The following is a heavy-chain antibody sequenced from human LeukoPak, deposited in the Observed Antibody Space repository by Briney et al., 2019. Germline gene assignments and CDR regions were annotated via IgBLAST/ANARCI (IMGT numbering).Heavy chain of an antibody. CDR2: INPNSGGT. CDR3: ARAPRSTIAALPRGLVRFDP. Sequence: ASVKVSCKASGYTFTGYYVHWVRQAPGQGLEWMGWINPNSGGTNYAQKFQGRVTMTRDTSISTAYMELSRLRSDDTAVYYCARAPRSTIAALPRGLVRFDPWGQGTLVTVSS. CDR1: GYTFTGYY. V-gene: IGHV1-2*02. D-gene: IGHD6-6*01. J-gene: IGHJ5*02.